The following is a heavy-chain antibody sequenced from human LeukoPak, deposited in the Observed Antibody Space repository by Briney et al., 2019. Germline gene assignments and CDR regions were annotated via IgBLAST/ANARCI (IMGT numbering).Heavy chain of an antibody. CDR1: GYTFTSYD. J-gene: IGHJ4*02. CDR2: MNPTSGNT. D-gene: IGHD2-21*02. V-gene: IGHV1-8*01. CDR3: ARARRDLGAFDY. Sequence: ASVKVSCKASGYTFTSYDINWVRQATGQGLEWMGWMNPTSGNTGYAQKFQGRVTMTRNTSISTAYMELSSLRSEDTAVYYCARARRDLGAFDYWGQGTLVTVSS.